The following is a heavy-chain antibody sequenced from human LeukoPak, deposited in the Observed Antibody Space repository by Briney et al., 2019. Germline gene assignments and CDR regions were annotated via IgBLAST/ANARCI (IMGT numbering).Heavy chain of an antibody. CDR2: IYYSGST. Sequence: SETLSLTCTVSGGSMSSYYWSWIRQPPGKGLEWIGYIYYSGSTNYNPSLKSRVTISVDTSKNQFTLKLSSVTAADTAVYYCAREDYYYYYMDVWGKGTTVTISS. CDR3: AREDYYYYYMDV. CDR1: GGSMSSYY. J-gene: IGHJ6*03. V-gene: IGHV4-59*12.